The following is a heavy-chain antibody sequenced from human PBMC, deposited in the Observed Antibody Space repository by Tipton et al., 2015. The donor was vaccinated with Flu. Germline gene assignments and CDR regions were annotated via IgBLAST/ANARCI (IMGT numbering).Heavy chain of an antibody. Sequence: TLSLTCTVSGGSISSYYWSWIRQPPGKGLEWIGYIYYSGSTNYNPSLKSRVTISVDTSKNQFSLKLSSVTAADTAVYYCARWRDYYDSSGSHYFDYWGQGTLVTVSS. D-gene: IGHD3-22*01. CDR3: ARWRDYYDSSGSHYFDY. J-gene: IGHJ4*02. V-gene: IGHV4-59*01. CDR1: GGSISSYY. CDR2: IYYSGST.